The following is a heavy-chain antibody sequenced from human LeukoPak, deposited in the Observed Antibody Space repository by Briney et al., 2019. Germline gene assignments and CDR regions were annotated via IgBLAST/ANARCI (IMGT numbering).Heavy chain of an antibody. V-gene: IGHV4-61*02. J-gene: IGHJ3*02. Sequence: SETLSLTCTVSGGSISSGSYYWNWIRQPAGKGLEWIGRIYTSGSTNYNPSLKSRVTISVDTSKNQFSLKLSSVTAADTAVYYCARVRGHSSGYLDAFDIWGQGTMVTVSS. CDR3: ARVRGHSSGYLDAFDI. CDR2: IYTSGST. CDR1: GGSISSGSYY. D-gene: IGHD3-22*01.